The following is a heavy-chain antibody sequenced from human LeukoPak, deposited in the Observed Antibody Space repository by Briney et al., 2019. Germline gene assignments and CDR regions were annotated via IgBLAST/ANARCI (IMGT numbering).Heavy chain of an antibody. CDR3: ARDPFADYGSGSYYKSH. CDR1: GFTFSSYE. J-gene: IGHJ4*02. V-gene: IGHV3-48*03. CDR2: ISSSGSTI. Sequence: PGGSLRLSCAASGFTFSSYEMNWVRQAPGKGLEWVSYISSSGSTIYYADSVKGRFTISRDNAKNSLYLQMNSLRAEDTAVYYCARDPFADYGSGSYYKSHWGQETLVTVSS. D-gene: IGHD3-10*01.